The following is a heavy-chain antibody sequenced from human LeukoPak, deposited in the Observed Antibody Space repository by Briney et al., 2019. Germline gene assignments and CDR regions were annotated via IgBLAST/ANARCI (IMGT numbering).Heavy chain of an antibody. Sequence: SETLSLTCAVSGYSIRSGYYWGWIRQPPGKGLEWIGSIYHSGSTYYNPSLQSRVTISVDTSKNQFSLRLGSVTAADTAVYYCARQGISPLDYFDYWGQGTLVTVSS. CDR2: IYHSGST. CDR1: GYSIRSGYY. D-gene: IGHD2-15*01. CDR3: ARQGISPLDYFDY. J-gene: IGHJ4*02. V-gene: IGHV4-38-2*01.